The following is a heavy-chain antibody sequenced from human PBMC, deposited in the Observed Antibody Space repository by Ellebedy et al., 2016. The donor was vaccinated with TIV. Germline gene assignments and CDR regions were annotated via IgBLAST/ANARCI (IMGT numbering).Heavy chain of an antibody. V-gene: IGHV3-23*01. CDR2: ICSTGSSI. CDR1: GFTFSSYS. J-gene: IGHJ4*02. Sequence: PGGSLRLSCAASGFTFSSYSMSWVRQAPGKGLEWVSPICSTGSSIYYADSLEGRFISSRDNSKKTLNLQMNIPRAEDTAVYYCAKGRGGGSDSSARRYYFDYWGLGTLVTVSS. CDR3: AKGRGGGSDSSARRYYFDY. D-gene: IGHD3-22*01.